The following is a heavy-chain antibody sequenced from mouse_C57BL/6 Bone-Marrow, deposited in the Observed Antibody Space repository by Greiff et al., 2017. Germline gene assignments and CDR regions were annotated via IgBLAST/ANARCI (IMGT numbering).Heavy chain of an antibody. CDR1: GYTFTSYD. CDR3: AREDYYGSGGYFDY. Sequence: QVQLQQSGPELVKPGASVKLSCKASGYTFTSYDLNWVKQRPGQGLEWIGWIYPRDGSTKYNEKFKGKATLTVDTSSSTAYMELHSLTSEDSAVYFCAREDYYGSGGYFDYWGQGNTLTVSA. J-gene: IGHJ2*01. D-gene: IGHD1-1*01. V-gene: IGHV1-85*01. CDR2: IYPRDGST.